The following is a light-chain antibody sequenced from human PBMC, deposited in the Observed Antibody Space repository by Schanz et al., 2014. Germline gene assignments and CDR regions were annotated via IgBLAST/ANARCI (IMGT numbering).Light chain of an antibody. CDR2: GAS. CDR1: QNISSY. J-gene: IGKJ1*01. Sequence: DIQMTQSPSSLSASVGDRVTITCRASQNISSYLNWYQQKPGKAPKFLIYGASSLQSGVPSRFSGSGSGTDFSLTISSLQPEDFAIYYCRQSANIPWTFGQGTKVEIK. V-gene: IGKV1-39*01. CDR3: RQSANIPWT.